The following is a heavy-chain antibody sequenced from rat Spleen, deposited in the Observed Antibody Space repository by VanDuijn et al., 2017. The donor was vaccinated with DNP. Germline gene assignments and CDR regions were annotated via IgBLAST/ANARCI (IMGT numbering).Heavy chain of an antibody. CDR3: ARGYYGYN. CDR1: GLTFSDYY. J-gene: IGHJ2*01. D-gene: IGHD1-9*01. Sequence: EVQLVESGGGLVQPGRSLKLSCAASGLTFSDYYMAWVRQAPKKGLEWVASISATGGSTSYRDSVKGRFTISRDNAKSTLYLQMDSLRSEDTATYYCARGYYGYNWGQGVMVTVSS. V-gene: IGHV5-7*01. CDR2: ISATGGST.